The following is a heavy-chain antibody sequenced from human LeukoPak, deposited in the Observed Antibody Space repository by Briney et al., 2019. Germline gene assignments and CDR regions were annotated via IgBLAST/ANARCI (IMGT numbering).Heavy chain of an antibody. CDR3: ARYRFRAAAHYYMDV. D-gene: IGHD6-13*01. CDR2: ISGSGGNT. V-gene: IGHV3-23*01. J-gene: IGHJ6*03. Sequence: GGSLRLSCAASGFTFNDHAMSWVRQAPGRGLEWVSTISGSGGNTYYADSVEGRFTISRDNSKNTLYLQMDRLRVEDSAVYYCARYRFRAAAHYYMDVWGKGTTVTVSS. CDR1: GFTFNDHA.